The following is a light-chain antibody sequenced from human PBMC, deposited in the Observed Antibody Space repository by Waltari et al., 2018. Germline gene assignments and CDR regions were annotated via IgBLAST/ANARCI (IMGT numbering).Light chain of an antibody. CDR3: QQRSNWPPFT. Sequence: EIVLTQSPATLSLSPGERATLSCRASQSVSSYLAWYQQKPGQAPRLLIYDASNRATGIPARFSGSGSGTDLTLTISRLEPEDFAVYYCQQRSNWPPFTFGPGTKVDIK. V-gene: IGKV3-11*01. CDR2: DAS. J-gene: IGKJ3*01. CDR1: QSVSSY.